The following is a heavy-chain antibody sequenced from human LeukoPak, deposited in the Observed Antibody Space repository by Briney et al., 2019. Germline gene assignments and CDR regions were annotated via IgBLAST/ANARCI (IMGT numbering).Heavy chain of an antibody. CDR1: GLTFSSYA. CDR3: AKAAKGRGLRYFDWVYDY. J-gene: IGHJ4*02. V-gene: IGHV3-23*01. CDR2: ISGSGGST. Sequence: QPGGSLRLSCAASGLTFSSYAMSWVRQAPGKGLEWVSAISGSGGSTYYADSVKGRFTISRDNSKNTLYLQMNSLRAEDTAVYYCAKAAKGRGLRYFDWVYDYWGQGTLVTVSS. D-gene: IGHD3-9*01.